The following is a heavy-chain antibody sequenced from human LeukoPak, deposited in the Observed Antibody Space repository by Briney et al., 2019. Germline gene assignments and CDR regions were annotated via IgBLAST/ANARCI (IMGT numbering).Heavy chain of an antibody. CDR3: ARDSIPATAGDY. Sequence: ASVKVSCKASGYTFTSYGISWVRQAPGRGLEWMGWISAYNGNTNYAQKLQGRVTMTTDTSTSTAYMELRSLRSDDTAVYYCARDSIPATAGDYWGQGTLVTVSS. V-gene: IGHV1-18*01. J-gene: IGHJ4*02. D-gene: IGHD6-6*01. CDR1: GYTFTSYG. CDR2: ISAYNGNT.